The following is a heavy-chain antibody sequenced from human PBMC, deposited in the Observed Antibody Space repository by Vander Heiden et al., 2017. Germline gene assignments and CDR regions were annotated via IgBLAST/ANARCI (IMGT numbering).Heavy chain of an antibody. Sequence: EVQLAQSGAEVTKSGESLKIACKGFGYDFSGYGMGWVSQMPGKGLKWMGIIFPGDSQTRHSPSFQGQVTVSVDKSFNTAYLQWSSLQASDTAMYYCARLGGATLTTGYFDSWGQGTLVTVSS. CDR3: ARLGGATLTTGYFDS. V-gene: IGHV5-51*01. CDR2: IFPGDSQT. CDR1: GYDFSGYG. D-gene: IGHD4-17*01. J-gene: IGHJ5*01.